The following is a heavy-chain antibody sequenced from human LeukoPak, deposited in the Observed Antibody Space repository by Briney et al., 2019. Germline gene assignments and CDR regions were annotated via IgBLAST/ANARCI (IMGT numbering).Heavy chain of an antibody. Sequence: GGSLRLSCAASGFTFSDYYMSWIRQAPGKGLEWVSYISSSGSTIYYADSVKGRFAISRDNAKNSLYLQMNSLRAEDTAVYYCARRYEYGEFDYWGQGTLVTVSS. CDR2: ISSSGSTI. D-gene: IGHD4/OR15-4a*01. J-gene: IGHJ4*02. CDR3: ARRYEYGEFDY. V-gene: IGHV3-11*01. CDR1: GFTFSDYY.